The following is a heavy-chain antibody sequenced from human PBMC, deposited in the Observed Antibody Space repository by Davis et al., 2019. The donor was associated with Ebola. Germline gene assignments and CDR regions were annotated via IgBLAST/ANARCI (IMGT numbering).Heavy chain of an antibody. CDR1: GFTVSNNY. J-gene: IGHJ3*02. D-gene: IGHD2-15*01. Sequence: GGSLRLSCAASGFTVSNNYMTWVRQAPGKGLEWVSVIYSGGSTYYADSVKGRFTISRHNSKNTLYLQMNSLRAEDTAVYYCARVYCSGGSCYRGAFDIWGQGTMVTVS. CDR3: ARVYCSGGSCYRGAFDI. CDR2: IYSGGST. V-gene: IGHV3-53*04.